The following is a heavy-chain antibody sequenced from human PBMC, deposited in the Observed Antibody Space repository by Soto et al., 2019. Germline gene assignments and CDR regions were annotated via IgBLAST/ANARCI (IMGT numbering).Heavy chain of an antibody. CDR2: IYRTGST. V-gene: IGHV4-4*02. Sequence: SETLSLTCAVSGGSFTSNNWWTLVRQPPGQGLEWIGEIYRTGSTNYNPSLKSRVTISLDKSENQFSLKVTSLTAADTAVYYCASRDPGTSVDYWGQGTLVTVSS. CDR1: GGSFTSNNW. J-gene: IGHJ4*02. CDR3: ASRDPGTSVDY. D-gene: IGHD1-7*01.